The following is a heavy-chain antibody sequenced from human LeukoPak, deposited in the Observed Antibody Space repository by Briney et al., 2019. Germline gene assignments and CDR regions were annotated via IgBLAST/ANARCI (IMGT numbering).Heavy chain of an antibody. CDR2: IYSGGST. J-gene: IGHJ3*02. V-gene: IGHV3-66*02. CDR1: GFTVSSNY. D-gene: IGHD1-20*01. Sequence: GGSLRLSCAASGFTVSSNYMSWVRQAPGKGLEWVSVIYSGGSTYYADSVKGRFTISRDNSKNTLYLQMNSLRAEDTAVYYCARGYNLWAFDIWGQGTMVTVSS. CDR3: ARGYNLWAFDI.